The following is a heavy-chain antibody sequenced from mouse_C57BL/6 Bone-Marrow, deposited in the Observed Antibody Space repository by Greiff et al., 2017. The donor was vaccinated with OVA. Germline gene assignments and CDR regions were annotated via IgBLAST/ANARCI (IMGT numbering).Heavy chain of an antibody. CDR3: ARNSVTVGYYAMDY. CDR1: GFSLTSYA. CDR2: IWTGGGT. J-gene: IGHJ4*01. V-gene: IGHV2-9-1*01. D-gene: IGHD1-1*01. Sequence: VQRVESGPGLVAPSQSLSITCTVSGFSLTSYAISWVRQPPGKGLEWLGVIWTGGGTNYNSALKSRLSISKDNSKSQVFLKMNSLQTDDTARYYCARNSVTVGYYAMDYWGQGTSVTVSS.